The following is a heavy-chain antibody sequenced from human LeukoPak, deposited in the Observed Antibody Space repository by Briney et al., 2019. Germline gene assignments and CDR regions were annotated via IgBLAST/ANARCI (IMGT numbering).Heavy chain of an antibody. Sequence: GGSLRLSCAASGFTFSSYAMRWVREAPGKGLECVSAICGRGGRTYSAHSVKGRFTISLEHSKNTLYLQMNSLRDEDTAVYYCAKEGGDGPFDYWGQGTLVTVSS. J-gene: IGHJ4*02. D-gene: IGHD2-21*01. CDR3: AKEGGDGPFDY. CDR2: ICGRGGRT. CDR1: GFTFSSYA. V-gene: IGHV3-23*01.